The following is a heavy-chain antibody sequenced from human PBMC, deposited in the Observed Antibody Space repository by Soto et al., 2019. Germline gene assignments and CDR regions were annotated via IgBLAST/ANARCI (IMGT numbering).Heavy chain of an antibody. V-gene: IGHV1-46*03. CDR2: INPSGGST. J-gene: IGHJ4*02. CDR3: ARYGFYCSSTSCAPSQDLLDY. D-gene: IGHD2-2*01. CDR1: GYTFTSYY. Sequence: GASVKVSCKASGYTFTSYYMHWVRQAPGQGLEWMGIINPSGGSTSYAQKFQGRVTMTRDTSTSTVYMELSSLRSGDTAVYYCARYGFYCSSTSCAPSQDLLDYWGQGTLVTVSS.